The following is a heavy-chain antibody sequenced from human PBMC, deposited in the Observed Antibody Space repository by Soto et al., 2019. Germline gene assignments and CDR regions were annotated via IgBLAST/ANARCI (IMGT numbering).Heavy chain of an antibody. CDR1: GAAISRYY. J-gene: IGHJ6*02. CDR2: LYNTGST. CDR3: AGDLWGYGGVDGYPLDV. D-gene: IGHD2-21*02. V-gene: IGHV4-59*01. Sequence: QVRLQESGPGLVKPSETLSLTCTVSGAAISRYYWSWIRQSPGTGLEWIGYLYNTGSTIYNPSLKSRVTRSVDTSKNQFSLKMNSVTAADTAVYYCAGDLWGYGGVDGYPLDVGGQGTTVTVSS.